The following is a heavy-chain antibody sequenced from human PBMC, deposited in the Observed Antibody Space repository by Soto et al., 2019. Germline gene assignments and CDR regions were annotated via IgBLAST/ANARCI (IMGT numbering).Heavy chain of an antibody. V-gene: IGHV3-23*01. CDR3: ARDKGYNFDY. J-gene: IGHJ4*02. CDR1: GFTFGIYA. CDR2: TSGNGGST. Sequence: EVQLLESGGGLVQPGGSLILSCAASGFTFGIYAMSWVRQAPGKGLEWVSATSGNGGSTYYADSVKGRITISRDNSKNTLYLQMNSLSAEDTAVYYCARDKGYNFDYWGQGTLVTVSS. D-gene: IGHD5-18*01.